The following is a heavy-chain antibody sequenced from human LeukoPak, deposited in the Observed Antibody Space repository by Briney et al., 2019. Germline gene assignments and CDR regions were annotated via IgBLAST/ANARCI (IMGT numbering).Heavy chain of an antibody. CDR1: GYTFTSYY. V-gene: IGHV1-46*03. Sequence: ASVKVSCKASGYTFTSYYMHWVRQAPGQGLEWMGVINPSGGSTSYAQKFQGRVTMTRDTSTSTVYMELSSLRSEDTAVYYCASDGYSYGYAHFFDYWGQGTLVTVSS. D-gene: IGHD5-18*01. J-gene: IGHJ4*02. CDR3: ASDGYSYGYAHFFDY. CDR2: INPSGGST.